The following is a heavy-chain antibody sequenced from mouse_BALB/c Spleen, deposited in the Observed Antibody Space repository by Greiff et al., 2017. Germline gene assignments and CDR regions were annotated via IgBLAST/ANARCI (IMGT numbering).Heavy chain of an antibody. J-gene: IGHJ3*01. V-gene: IGHV1-80*01. Sequence: QVQLQQSGAELVRPGSSVKISCKASGYAFSSYWMNWVKQRPGQGLEWIGQIYPGDGDTNYNGKFKGKATLTADKSSSTAYMQLSSLTSEDSAVYFCARSGYDYDGLWFAYWGQGTLVTVSA. D-gene: IGHD2-4*01. CDR3: ARSGYDYDGLWFAY. CDR2: IYPGDGDT. CDR1: GYAFSSYW.